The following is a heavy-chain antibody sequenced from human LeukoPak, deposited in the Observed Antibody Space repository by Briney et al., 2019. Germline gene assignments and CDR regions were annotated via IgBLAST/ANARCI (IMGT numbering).Heavy chain of an antibody. V-gene: IGHV3-30*04. J-gene: IGHJ6*02. CDR3: ARAILTGYYHYAMDV. D-gene: IGHD3-9*01. CDR1: GFTFSSYA. CDR2: ISYDGSNK. Sequence: PGGSLRLSCAASGFTFSSYAMHWVRQAPGKGLEWVAVISYDGSNKYYADSVKGRFTISRDNSKNTLYLQMNSLRAEDTAVYYCARAILTGYYHYAMDVWGQGTTVTVSS.